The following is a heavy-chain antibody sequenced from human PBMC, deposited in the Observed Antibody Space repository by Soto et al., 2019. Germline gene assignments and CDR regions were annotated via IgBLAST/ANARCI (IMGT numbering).Heavy chain of an antibody. V-gene: IGHV4-31*02. CDR3: ARSHVRSQGDFTYNWFDR. CDR1: LDSISRGEYY. D-gene: IGHD2-21*02. J-gene: IGHJ5*02. CDR2: IYYSGST. Sequence: SEILSVTSTVSLDSISRGEYYWHCVRTHPGNGLEWIAYIYYSGSTYYNPSLESRLTISVDTSENKFSLELSSLTAADTAVYYCARSHVRSQGDFTYNWFDRWGQGDLVT.